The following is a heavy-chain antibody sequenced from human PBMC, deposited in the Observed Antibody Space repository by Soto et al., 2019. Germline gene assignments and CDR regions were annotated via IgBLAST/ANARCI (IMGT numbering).Heavy chain of an antibody. CDR1: GYSFTNYY. CDR2: INPSGGST. V-gene: IGHV1-46*03. J-gene: IGHJ3*02. Sequence: ASVKVSCKASGYSFTNYYMHWVRQAPGQGLEWMGIINPSGGSTNYAQKFQGRVTMTRDTSTSTLYMELSSLRSEDTAVYYCTRLSYFDSSGYSLDAFDIWGQGTMVTVS. CDR3: TRLSYFDSSGYSLDAFDI. D-gene: IGHD3-22*01.